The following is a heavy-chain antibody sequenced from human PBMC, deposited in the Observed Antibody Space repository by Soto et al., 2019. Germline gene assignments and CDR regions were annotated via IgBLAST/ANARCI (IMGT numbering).Heavy chain of an antibody. CDR1: GGSISSYY. Sequence: SETLSLTCTVSGGSISSYYWSWIRQPPGKGLEWIGYIYYSGSTNYNPSLKSRVTISVDTSKNQFSLKLSSVTAADTAVYYCARLRRDYSNYRYYYYYMDVWGKGTTVTVSS. CDR3: ARLRRDYSNYRYYYYYMDV. CDR2: IYYSGST. V-gene: IGHV4-59*08. J-gene: IGHJ6*03. D-gene: IGHD4-4*01.